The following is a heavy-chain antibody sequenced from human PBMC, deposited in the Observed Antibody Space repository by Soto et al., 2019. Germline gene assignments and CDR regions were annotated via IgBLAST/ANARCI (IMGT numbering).Heavy chain of an antibody. D-gene: IGHD3-22*01. V-gene: IGHV3-53*01. CDR1: EVTVSGNY. Sequence: PVVSLRICCAAPEVTVSGNYRSWVRQAPGKGLEWVSVIYSGVITYYADSVKGRFTISRDNSKNTLYLKMNSLRAEDTAVYYCARDRRFSSGYYYDYWGQGTLVTVSS. CDR3: ARDRRFSSGYYYDY. J-gene: IGHJ4*02. CDR2: IYSGVIT.